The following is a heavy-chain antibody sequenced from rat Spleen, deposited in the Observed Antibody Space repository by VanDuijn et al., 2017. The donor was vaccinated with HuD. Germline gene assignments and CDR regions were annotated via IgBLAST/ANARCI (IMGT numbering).Heavy chain of an antibody. CDR3: VREERGVDY. Sequence: EVQLVESGGDLVQPGRSVRLSCAASGFTFSNFPMAWVRQAPTKGLEWVATISTRGGSTYYRDSVKGRFTISRDNAQNTLYLQMSKLGSEDTAIYYCVREERGVDYWGQGVMVTVSS. CDR2: ISTRGGST. CDR1: GFTFSNFP. V-gene: IGHV5-46*01. J-gene: IGHJ2*01.